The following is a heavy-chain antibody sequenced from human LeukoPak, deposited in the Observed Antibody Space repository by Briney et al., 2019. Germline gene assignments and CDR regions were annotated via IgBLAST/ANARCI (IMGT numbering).Heavy chain of an antibody. Sequence: QPGGSLRLSCAASGFTFSSYAMSWVRQASGKGLEWVSAISGSGGSTYYADSVKGRFTISRDNSKNTLYLQMNSLRAEDTAVYYCAKDCSSTSCYFMAGDYWGQGTLVTVSS. V-gene: IGHV3-23*01. CDR1: GFTFSSYA. J-gene: IGHJ4*02. CDR3: AKDCSSTSCYFMAGDY. CDR2: ISGSGGST. D-gene: IGHD2-2*01.